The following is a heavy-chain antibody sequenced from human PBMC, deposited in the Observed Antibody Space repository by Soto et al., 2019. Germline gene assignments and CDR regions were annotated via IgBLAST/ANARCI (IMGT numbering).Heavy chain of an antibody. Sequence: QVQLVESGGGVVQPGRSLRLSCAASGFTFSSYAMHWVRQAPGKGLEWVAVISYDGSNKYYADSVKGRFTISRDNSKNTLYLKMNSLRAEETAVYYCARADIVVVPAAIDTHYYYYYGMDVWGQGTTVTVSS. CDR2: ISYDGSNK. CDR1: GFTFSSYA. J-gene: IGHJ6*02. V-gene: IGHV3-30-3*01. D-gene: IGHD2-2*01. CDR3: ARADIVVVPAAIDTHYYYYYGMDV.